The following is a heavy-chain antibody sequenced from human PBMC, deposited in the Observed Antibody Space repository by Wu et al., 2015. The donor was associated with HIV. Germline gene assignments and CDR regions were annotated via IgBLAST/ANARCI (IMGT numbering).Heavy chain of an antibody. D-gene: IGHD3-22*01. Sequence: QVQLVQSGAEVKKPGSSVKVSCKASGGTFSSYAISWVRQAPGQGFEWMGRIIPIFGTANYAQKFQGRVTITADESTSTAYMELSSLRSEDTAVYYCARDLGYYDSSGYYLADAFDIWAKGQWSPSLQ. CDR3: ARDLGYYDSSGYYLADAFDI. CDR1: GGTFSSYA. CDR2: IIPIFGTA. V-gene: IGHV1-69*13. J-gene: IGHJ3*02.